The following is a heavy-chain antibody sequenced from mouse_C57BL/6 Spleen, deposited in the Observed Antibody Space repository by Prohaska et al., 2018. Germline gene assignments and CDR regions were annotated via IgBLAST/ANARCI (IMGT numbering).Heavy chain of an antibody. Sequence: QVQLQQPGAELVKPGASVKMSCKASGYTFTSYWITWVKQRPGQGLEWIGDIYPGSGSTNYNENFKGKATLTVDKSSSTAYMELRSLTSEDTAVYYCARWAVVPYWGQGTTLTVSS. J-gene: IGHJ2*01. CDR3: ARWAVVPY. CDR2: IYPGSGST. D-gene: IGHD1-1*01. V-gene: IGHV1-55*01. CDR1: GYTFTSYW.